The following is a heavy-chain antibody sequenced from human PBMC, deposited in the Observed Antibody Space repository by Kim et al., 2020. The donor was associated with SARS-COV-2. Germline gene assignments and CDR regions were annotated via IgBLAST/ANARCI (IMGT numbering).Heavy chain of an antibody. V-gene: IGHV1-46*01. D-gene: IGHD6-19*01. Sequence: ASVKVSCKASGYTFTSYYMHWVRQAPVQGLEWMGIINPSGGSTSYAQKFQGRVTMTRDTSTSTVYMELSSLRSEDTAVYYCARSVPPTPYWYSSGWYSSAFDIWGQGTMVTVSS. CDR3: ARSVPPTPYWYSSGWYSSAFDI. CDR1: GYTFTSYY. J-gene: IGHJ3*02. CDR2: INPSGGST.